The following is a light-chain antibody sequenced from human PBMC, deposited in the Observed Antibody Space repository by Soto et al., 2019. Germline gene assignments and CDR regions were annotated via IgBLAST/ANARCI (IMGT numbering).Light chain of an antibody. CDR1: SSDVGSYNL. J-gene: IGLJ1*01. Sequence: SPPASGCGSPGQSISISCTGTSSDVGSYNLVSWYQQHPGKAPKLMIYEGSKRPSGVSNRFSGSKSGNPASLTISGLQAEDAADYYCCSYAGSSTFYVFGTGTTVTVL. CDR3: CSYAGSSTFYV. CDR2: EGS. V-gene: IGLV2-23*01.